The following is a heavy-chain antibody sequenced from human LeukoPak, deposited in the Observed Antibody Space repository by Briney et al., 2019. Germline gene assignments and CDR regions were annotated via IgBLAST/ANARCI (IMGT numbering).Heavy chain of an antibody. CDR1: GYTFTSYY. V-gene: IGHV1-46*03. Sequence: ASVKVSCKASGYTFTSYYMHWVRQAPGQGLEWMGIINPSGGSTSYAQKFQGRVTMTRDTSTSTVYTELSSLRSEDTAVYYCASGDLDQLLGPWGQGTLVTVSS. CDR2: INPSGGST. D-gene: IGHD2-2*01. J-gene: IGHJ5*02. CDR3: ASGDLDQLLGP.